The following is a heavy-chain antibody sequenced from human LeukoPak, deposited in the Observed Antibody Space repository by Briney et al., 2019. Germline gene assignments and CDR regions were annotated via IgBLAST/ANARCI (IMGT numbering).Heavy chain of an antibody. CDR1: GYSFTSYA. Sequence: SVKVSCKASGYSFTSYAMHWVRQDPGQRIEWMGWINAVNGNTQYSQKFQGRVTFTRDTSASTAYRELSSLRSEDTAVYYCASGVYGDYWGQGTLVTVAS. J-gene: IGHJ4*02. D-gene: IGHD5/OR15-5a*01. CDR3: ASGVYGDY. V-gene: IGHV1-3*01. CDR2: INAVNGNT.